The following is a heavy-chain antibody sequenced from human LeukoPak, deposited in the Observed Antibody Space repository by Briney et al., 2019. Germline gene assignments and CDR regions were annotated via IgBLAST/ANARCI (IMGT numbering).Heavy chain of an antibody. Sequence: GGSLRLYCTASGFTFVDYAMSWVRQAPGKGLEWVDFIRSKAYGGTTEYAGSGKGRFTISRDDSKSIAYLQMNSLKPEDTAVYYCYSSGYSFDYWGQGTLVTVSS. V-gene: IGHV3-49*04. CDR3: YSSGYSFDY. D-gene: IGHD3-22*01. CDR1: GFTFVDYA. CDR2: IRSKAYGGTT. J-gene: IGHJ4*02.